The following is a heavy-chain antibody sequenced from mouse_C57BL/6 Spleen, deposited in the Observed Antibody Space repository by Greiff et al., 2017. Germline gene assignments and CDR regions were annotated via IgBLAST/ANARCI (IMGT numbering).Heavy chain of an antibody. CDR3: ARDRSNYPFAY. CDR2: ISYDGSN. V-gene: IGHV3-6*01. CDR1: GYSITSGYY. J-gene: IGHJ3*01. D-gene: IGHD2-5*01. Sequence: DVKLQESGPGLVKPSQSLSLTCSVTGYSITSGYYWNWIRQFPGNKLEWMGYISYDGSNNYNPSLKNRISITRDTSKNQFFLKLNSVTTEDTATYYCARDRSNYPFAYWGQGTLVTVSA.